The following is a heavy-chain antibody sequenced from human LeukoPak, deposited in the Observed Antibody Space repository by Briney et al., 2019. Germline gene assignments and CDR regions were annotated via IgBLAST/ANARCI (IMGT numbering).Heavy chain of an antibody. CDR1: GYXFTDYY. D-gene: IGHD7-27*01. CDR3: ARFDQDWGTFDY. V-gene: IGHV1-2*02. CDR2: IKPDSGDT. Sequence: ASVTVSCKASGYXFTDYYMHWVRQAPGQGLEWMGWIKPDSGDTHYVQKFQGRVTMTRDTSITTAYMELRLSSDDTAVYYCARFDQDWGTFDYWGQGTVVTVSS. J-gene: IGHJ4*02.